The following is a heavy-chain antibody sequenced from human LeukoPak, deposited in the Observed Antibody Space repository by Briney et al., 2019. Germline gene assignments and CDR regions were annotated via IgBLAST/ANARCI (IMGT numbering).Heavy chain of an antibody. CDR2: IYYSGST. Sequence: SQTLSLTCTVSGGSISSGDYYWSWIRQPPGKGLEWIVYIYYSGSTYYNPSLKSRVTISVDTSKNQFYLKLSSVTAADTAVYYCASGRGYSSSSRRFDPWGQGTLVTVSS. D-gene: IGHD6-6*01. V-gene: IGHV4-30-4*08. CDR1: GGSISSGDYY. CDR3: ASGRGYSSSSRRFDP. J-gene: IGHJ5*02.